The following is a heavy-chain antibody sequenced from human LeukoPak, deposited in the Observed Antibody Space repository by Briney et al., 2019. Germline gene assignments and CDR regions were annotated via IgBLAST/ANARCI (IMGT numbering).Heavy chain of an antibody. Sequence: PSETLSLTCAVSGYSISSGYYWGWIRQPPGEGLEWIGSIYHSGNTYYNPSLKSRVTISVDTSKNQFSLKVTSVTAADTAVYYCARVYTAATTSAYGAFGIWGQGTMVTVSS. CDR2: IYHSGNT. V-gene: IGHV4-38-2*01. CDR3: ARVYTAATTSAYGAFGI. CDR1: GYSISSGYY. D-gene: IGHD3-16*01. J-gene: IGHJ3*02.